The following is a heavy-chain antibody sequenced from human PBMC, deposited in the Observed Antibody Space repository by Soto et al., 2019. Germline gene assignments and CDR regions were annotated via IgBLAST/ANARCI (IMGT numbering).Heavy chain of an antibody. V-gene: IGHV2-5*02. CDR1: GFSLSTSRVG. CDR2: IYWDDDK. Sequence: QITLKESGPTLVKPTQPLTLTCTFSGFSLSTSRVGVGWIRQPPGKALEWLALIYWDDDKRYSPSLKSRLTITKDTSKNQVVLTMTNTDPVDTATYYCVHTSGSGNSACFDYWGPGTLVTVSS. CDR3: VHTSGSGNSACFDY. D-gene: IGHD3-10*01. J-gene: IGHJ4*02.